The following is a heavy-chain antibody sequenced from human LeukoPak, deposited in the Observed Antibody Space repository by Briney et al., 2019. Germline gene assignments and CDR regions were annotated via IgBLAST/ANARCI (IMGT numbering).Heavy chain of an antibody. CDR2: INPNSGGT. Sequence: ASVKVSCKASGYTFTGYYMHWVRQAPGQGLEWMGWINPNSGGTNYAQKFQGRVTMTRDTSISTAYMELSRLRSDDTAVYYCARVKSDFWSANFDYWGQGILVTVSS. CDR3: ARVKSDFWSANFDY. J-gene: IGHJ4*02. D-gene: IGHD3-3*01. CDR1: GYTFTGYY. V-gene: IGHV1-2*02.